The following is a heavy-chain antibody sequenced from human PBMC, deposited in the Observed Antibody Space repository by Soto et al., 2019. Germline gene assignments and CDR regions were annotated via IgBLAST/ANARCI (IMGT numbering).Heavy chain of an antibody. V-gene: IGHV1-69*01. CDR1: GGTFNGYS. D-gene: IGHD3-10*01. J-gene: IGHJ4*02. CDR3: TRVDSSLVRLVGQFYFDH. Sequence: QVQLVQSGAEVKEPGSSVKVSFKASGGTFNGYSISWVRQAPAQGLEREGGTIPILTTANYAQKFQDRLTMTADESTSTAYMELSGLRSDDTAIYYCTRVDSSLVRLVGQFYFDHWGQGTLVTVSS. CDR2: TIPILTTA.